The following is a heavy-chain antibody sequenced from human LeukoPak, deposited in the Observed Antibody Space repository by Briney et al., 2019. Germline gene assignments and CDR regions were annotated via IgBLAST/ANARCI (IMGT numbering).Heavy chain of an antibody. D-gene: IGHD2-15*01. CDR2: INAGNGNT. CDR1: GYTFTSYA. Sequence: EASVEVSCKASGYTFTSYAMHWVRQAPGQRLEWMGWINAGNGNTKYSQKFQGRVTITRDTSASTAYMELSSLRSEDTAVYYCARLCSGGSCYYYFDYWGQGTLVTVSS. J-gene: IGHJ4*02. V-gene: IGHV1-3*01. CDR3: ARLCSGGSCYYYFDY.